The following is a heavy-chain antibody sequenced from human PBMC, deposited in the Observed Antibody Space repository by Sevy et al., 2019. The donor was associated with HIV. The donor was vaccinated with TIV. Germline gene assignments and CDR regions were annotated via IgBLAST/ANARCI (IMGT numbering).Heavy chain of an antibody. Sequence: ASVKVSCKASGYTFTNYGINWVRQAPGQGLERVGWISAYNGDTSSAQNLQGRVTMTTDTSTSTAYMDLRSLRSDDTAVYYCARDPSIAVAPYYFDYWGQGTLVTVSS. CDR2: ISAYNGDT. CDR1: GYTFTNYG. V-gene: IGHV1-18*01. J-gene: IGHJ4*02. D-gene: IGHD6-19*01. CDR3: ARDPSIAVAPYYFDY.